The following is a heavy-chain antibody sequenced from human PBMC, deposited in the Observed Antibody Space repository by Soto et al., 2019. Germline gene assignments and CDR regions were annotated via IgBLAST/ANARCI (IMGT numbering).Heavy chain of an antibody. CDR2: ISGSGGST. V-gene: IGHV3-23*01. J-gene: IGHJ4*02. CDR1: GFTFSSYA. CDR3: AKAPVYVSWYQSHY. D-gene: IGHD6-13*01. Sequence: PGGSLRLSCAASGFTFSSYAMSWVRQAPGKGLEWVSAISGSGGSTYYADSVKGRFTISRDNSKNTLYLQMNSLRAEDTAVYYCAKAPVYVSWYQSHYWGQGTLVTVSS.